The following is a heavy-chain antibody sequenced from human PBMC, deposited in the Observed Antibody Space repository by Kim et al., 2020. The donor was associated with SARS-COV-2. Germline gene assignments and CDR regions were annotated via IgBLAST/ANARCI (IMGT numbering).Heavy chain of an antibody. CDR3: AKDRLGFGELYTFHY. J-gene: IGHJ4*01. V-gene: IGHV3-30*18. CDR2: ISYDGSNK. D-gene: IGHD3-10*01. CDR1: GFTFSSYG. Sequence: GGSLRLSCAASGFTFSSYGMHWVRQAPGKGLEWVAVISYDGSNKYYADSVKGRFTISRDNSKNTLYLQMNILRAEDTAVYYCAKDRLGFGELYTFHYWG.